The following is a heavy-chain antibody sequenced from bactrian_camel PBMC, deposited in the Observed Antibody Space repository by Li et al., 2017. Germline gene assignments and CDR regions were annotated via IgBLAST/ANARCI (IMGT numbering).Heavy chain of an antibody. J-gene: IGHJ4*01. CDR2: LDDDGDPT. Sequence: VQLVESGGGSVQAGESLKLSCAASGSGTSGYTFTRYCMAWFRQSPGREREAVATLDDDGDPTYAPSVRGRFTISKDNAKTTLYLQMNSLKPEDTAMYYCAADKCDDWKVAGASYKYWGQGTQVTVS. CDR1: GSGTSGYTFTRYC. CDR3: AADKCDDWKVAGASYKY. D-gene: IGHD1*01. V-gene: IGHV3S1*01.